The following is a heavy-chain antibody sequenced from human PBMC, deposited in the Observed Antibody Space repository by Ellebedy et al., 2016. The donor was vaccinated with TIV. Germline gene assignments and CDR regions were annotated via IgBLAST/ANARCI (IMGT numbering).Heavy chain of an antibody. CDR1: GGSINNDPYY. CDR2: FSYSGST. Sequence: MPSETLSLTCTVSGGSINNDPYYWSWLRQHPVKGLEWIGYFSYSGSTFYNPSLKSRVTISVDTSKNQFSLNLRSVTAADTAVYYCARGTSSVLTNHNWYDPWGRGTLVTVSS. D-gene: IGHD2-2*01. CDR3: ARGTSSVLTNHNWYDP. J-gene: IGHJ5*02. V-gene: IGHV4-31*03.